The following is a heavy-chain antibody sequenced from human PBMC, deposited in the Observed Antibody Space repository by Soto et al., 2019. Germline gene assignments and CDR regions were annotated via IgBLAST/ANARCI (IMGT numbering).Heavy chain of an antibody. CDR1: GFTFSSYA. J-gene: IGHJ3*02. Sequence: GGSLRLSCAASGFTFSSYAMSWVRQAPGKGLEWVSAISGSGGSTYYADSEKGRFTISIYNSKNSLYLQMNSLRAENTAVYYCEKMGFLHDAFDIWGQGTMVTVSS. CDR2: ISGSGGST. CDR3: EKMGFLHDAFDI. D-gene: IGHD1-26*01. V-gene: IGHV3-23*01.